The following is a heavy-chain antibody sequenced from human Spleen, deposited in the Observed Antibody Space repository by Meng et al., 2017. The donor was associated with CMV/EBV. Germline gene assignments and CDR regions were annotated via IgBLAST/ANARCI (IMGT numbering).Heavy chain of an antibody. V-gene: IGHV3-48*03. CDR2: ITSSGSAI. J-gene: IGHJ6*02. CDR3: AKNEGTTVTTLYYYYGMDV. Sequence: GGSLRLSCAASGFNFRSYEMNWVRQAPGKGLEWVSHITSSGSAIYYADSVQGRFTISRDNAKNSLYLQMNSLRAEDTAVYYCAKNEGTTVTTLYYYYGMDVWGQGTTVTVSS. CDR1: GFNFRSYE. D-gene: IGHD4-17*01.